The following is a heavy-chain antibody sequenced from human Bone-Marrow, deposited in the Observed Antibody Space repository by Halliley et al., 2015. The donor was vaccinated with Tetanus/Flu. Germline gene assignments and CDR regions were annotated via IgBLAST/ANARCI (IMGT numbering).Heavy chain of an antibody. Sequence: LRLSCTVSGVSISKTDYYWNWIRHHPQQGLEWLGYIYATGSTSYNPSLKSLITISVDTSKNQFSLTMTSVTAADTAIYYCARGRGSSFNWFDFWGQGPLVTVSS. CDR3: ARGRGSSFNWFDF. D-gene: IGHD6-6*01. CDR1: GVSISKTDYY. J-gene: IGHJ5*01. CDR2: IYATGST. V-gene: IGHV4-31*01.